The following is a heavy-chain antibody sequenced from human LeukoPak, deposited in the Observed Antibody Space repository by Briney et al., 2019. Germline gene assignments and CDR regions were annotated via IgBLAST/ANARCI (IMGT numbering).Heavy chain of an antibody. CDR3: ARDQPSYYGSGSYYKRGAWFDP. Sequence: PSETLSLTCTVSGGSLSSYYWSWIRQPPGKGLEWIGDIYYSGSHNYNPSLKSRVTISVDTSKNQFSLKLSSVTAADTAVYYCARDQPSYYGSGSYYKRGAWFDPWGQGTLVTVSS. J-gene: IGHJ5*02. V-gene: IGHV4-59*01. CDR1: GGSLSSYY. CDR2: IYYSGSH. D-gene: IGHD3-10*01.